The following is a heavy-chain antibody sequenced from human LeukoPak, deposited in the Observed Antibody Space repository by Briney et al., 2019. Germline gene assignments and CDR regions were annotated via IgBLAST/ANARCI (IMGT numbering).Heavy chain of an antibody. J-gene: IGHJ4*02. V-gene: IGHV3-48*03. Sequence: GGSLRLPCAASGFTFKNYEMNWVRQAPGKGLEWVSYISSSGSPIYYADSLKGRFTISRDNAKNPLYLQMSSLRAEDTAVYYCARGPSVGSGWSPDYWGQGTLVTVSS. CDR1: GFTFKNYE. CDR2: ISSSGSPI. CDR3: ARGPSVGSGWSPDY. D-gene: IGHD6-19*01.